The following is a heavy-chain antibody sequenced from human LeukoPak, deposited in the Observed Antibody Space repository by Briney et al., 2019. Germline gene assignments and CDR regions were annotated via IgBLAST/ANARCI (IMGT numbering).Heavy chain of an antibody. Sequence: GGSLRLSCAASGFTFDDYGMSWVRQAPGKGLEWVSGINWNGGSTGYADSVKGRFTISRDNAKNSLYLQMNSLRAEDTALYYCAAVMNYYDSSGYHGAFDIWGQGTMVTVSS. J-gene: IGHJ3*02. CDR1: GFTFDDYG. D-gene: IGHD3-22*01. CDR3: AAVMNYYDSSGYHGAFDI. V-gene: IGHV3-20*04. CDR2: INWNGGST.